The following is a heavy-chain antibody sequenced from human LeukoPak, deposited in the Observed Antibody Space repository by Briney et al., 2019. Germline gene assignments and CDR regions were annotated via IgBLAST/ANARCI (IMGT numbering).Heavy chain of an antibody. Sequence: PGRSLRLSCAASGFTFSGSAMHWVRQASGKGLEWVGRIRSKANSYATAYAASVKGRFTISRDDSKNTAYLQMNSLKTEDTAVYYCTSRNYYGSGSPNYYYYGMDVWGQGTTVTVSS. J-gene: IGHJ6*02. CDR2: IRSKANSYAT. CDR3: TSRNYYGSGSPNYYYYGMDV. V-gene: IGHV3-73*01. CDR1: GFTFSGSA. D-gene: IGHD3-10*01.